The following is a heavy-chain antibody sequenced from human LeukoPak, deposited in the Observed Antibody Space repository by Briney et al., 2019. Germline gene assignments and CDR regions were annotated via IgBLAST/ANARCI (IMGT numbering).Heavy chain of an antibody. CDR1: GYSITSAYY. V-gene: IGHV4-38-2*02. J-gene: IGHJ3*01. CDR2: FFLKGST. Sequence: PSETLSLTRTVSGYSITSAYYWGWIRQPPGKGLEWIGSFFLKGSTYYNPSLKSRVTISVDTSKNQFSLKLISVTAADAAVYYCARQSRHIFAFDLWGQGTMVAVSS. D-gene: IGHD2-21*01. CDR3: ARQSRHIFAFDL.